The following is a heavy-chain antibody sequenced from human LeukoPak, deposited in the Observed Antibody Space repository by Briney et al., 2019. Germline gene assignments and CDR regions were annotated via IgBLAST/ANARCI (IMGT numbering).Heavy chain of an antibody. Sequence: GGSLRLSCADSGFTVSSNYMRWVRQAPGKGLEWVAVISYDGSNKYYADSVKGRFTISRDNSKNTLYLQMNSLRAEDTAVYYCAKVPHGDYAVDYWGQGTLVTVSS. J-gene: IGHJ4*02. CDR2: ISYDGSNK. V-gene: IGHV3-30*18. D-gene: IGHD4-17*01. CDR1: GFTVSSNY. CDR3: AKVPHGDYAVDY.